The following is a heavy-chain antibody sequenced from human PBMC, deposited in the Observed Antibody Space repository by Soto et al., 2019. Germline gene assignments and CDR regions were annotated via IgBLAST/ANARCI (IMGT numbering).Heavy chain of an antibody. CDR3: ARSLYGDYVGFDY. J-gene: IGHJ4*02. V-gene: IGHV4-39*01. CDR1: GGSISSSSYY. Sequence: SETLSLTCTVSGGSISSSSYYWGWIRQPPGKGLEWIGSIYYSGSTYYNPSLKSRVTISVDTSKNQFSLKLSSVTAADTAVYYCARSLYGDYVGFDYWGQGTLVTVSS. D-gene: IGHD4-17*01. CDR2: IYYSGST.